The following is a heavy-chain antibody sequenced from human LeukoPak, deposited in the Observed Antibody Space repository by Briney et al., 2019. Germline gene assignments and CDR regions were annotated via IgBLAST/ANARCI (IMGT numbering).Heavy chain of an antibody. CDR3: ASQFWWAAVAGTLDY. J-gene: IGHJ4*02. V-gene: IGHV3-7*05. CDR2: IKEDGSEK. Sequence: GGSLRLSCTASGFTFSSYWMSWVRQAPGRWLEWVANIKEDGSEKYYVDSVTGRFTISRDNAKKSLYLQMNSLGAEDTAVYYCASQFWWAAVAGTLDYWGQGTLVTVSS. CDR1: GFTFSSYW. D-gene: IGHD6-19*01.